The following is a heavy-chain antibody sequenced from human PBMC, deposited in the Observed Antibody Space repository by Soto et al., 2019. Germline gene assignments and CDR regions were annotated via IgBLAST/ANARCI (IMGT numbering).Heavy chain of an antibody. V-gene: IGHV1-18*01. Sequence: ASVKVSCKASGYTFTSYGISWVRQAPGQGLEWMGWISAYNGNTNYAQKIQGRVTMTTDTSTSTAYMELRSLRSDDTAVYYCARDFAFVGGYNSYYYYYGMDVWGQGTTVTVSS. J-gene: IGHJ6*02. CDR1: GYTFTSYG. CDR2: ISAYNGNT. CDR3: ARDFAFVGGYNSYYYYYGMDV. D-gene: IGHD5-12*01.